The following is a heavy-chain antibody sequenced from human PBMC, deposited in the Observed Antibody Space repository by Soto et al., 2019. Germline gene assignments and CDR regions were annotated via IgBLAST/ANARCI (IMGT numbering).Heavy chain of an antibody. Sequence: SETLRLTCTGSAGTLSSAYYYWCWIRQPPRKGLEWIGYIYYTGSPYYSPALRSRVTKTADTPKNEFSLKLSSVISAHTAVYFCARVKTINRLFDSGQRALIIGSS. D-gene: IGHD2-21*01. V-gene: IGHV4-30-4*01. CDR2: IYYTGSP. CDR1: AGTLSSAYYY. CDR3: ARVKTINRLFD. J-gene: IGHJ1*01.